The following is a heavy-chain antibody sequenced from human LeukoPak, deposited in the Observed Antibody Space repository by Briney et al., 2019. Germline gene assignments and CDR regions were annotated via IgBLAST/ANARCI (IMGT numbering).Heavy chain of an antibody. CDR2: ISGSGSST. CDR1: GFTFSSYA. CDR3: GVDIVVVPGAPNWFDP. Sequence: GGSLRLSCAASGFTFSSYAMSWVRQAPGRGLEWVSGISGSGSSTYYADSVKGRFTISRDNSKNTLYLQMNSLRAEDTAVYYCGVDIVVVPGAPNWFDPWGQGTLVTVSS. J-gene: IGHJ5*02. V-gene: IGHV3-23*01. D-gene: IGHD2-2*01.